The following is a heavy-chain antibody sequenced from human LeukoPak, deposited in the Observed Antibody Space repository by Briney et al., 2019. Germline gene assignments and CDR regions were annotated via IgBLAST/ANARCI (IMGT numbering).Heavy chain of an antibody. V-gene: IGHV3-23*01. D-gene: IGHD1/OR15-1a*01. Sequence: AGGSQRLSCAASGFTFTSYAMNWVRQAPGNGLEWVSTISDSGGTTYYADSVKGRFTISRDDSKNTPYLQMNSLRAEDTAVYYCARDFRAGTASDAFDIWGQGTMVTVSS. J-gene: IGHJ3*02. CDR1: GFTFTSYA. CDR3: ARDFRAGTASDAFDI. CDR2: ISDSGGTT.